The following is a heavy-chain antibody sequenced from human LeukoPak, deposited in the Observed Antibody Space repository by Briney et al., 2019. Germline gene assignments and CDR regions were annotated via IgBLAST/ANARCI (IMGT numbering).Heavy chain of an antibody. CDR1: GLTFSSYA. D-gene: IGHD3-10*01. V-gene: IGHV3-23*01. CDR2: ISGNGYT. Sequence: PGGSLRLSCAVSGLTFSSYAMSWVRQAPGKGLEWVSVISGNGYTYYADSVKGRFTISRDNSKSTVYLQMNSLRAEDTAVYYCARTSELLWFGELLYFQHWGQGTLVTVSS. CDR3: ARTSELLWFGELLYFQH. J-gene: IGHJ1*01.